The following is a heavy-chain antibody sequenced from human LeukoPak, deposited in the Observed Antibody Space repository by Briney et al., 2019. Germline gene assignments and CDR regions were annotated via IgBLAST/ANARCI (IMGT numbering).Heavy chain of an antibody. Sequence: GGSLRLSCAASGFTFDDYAMHWVRQAPGKGLEWVSLISGDGGSTYYADSVKGRFTISRDNAKNSLYLQMNSLRAEDTAVYYCARAPTHYYDSSGYYIDPYFDYWGQGTLVTVSS. CDR3: ARAPTHYYDSSGYYIDPYFDY. J-gene: IGHJ4*02. D-gene: IGHD3-22*01. CDR2: ISGDGGST. V-gene: IGHV3-43*02. CDR1: GFTFDDYA.